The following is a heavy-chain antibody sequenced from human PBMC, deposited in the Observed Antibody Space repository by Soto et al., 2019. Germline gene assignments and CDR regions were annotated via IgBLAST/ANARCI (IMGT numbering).Heavy chain of an antibody. CDR3: ARERRWEPLLY. D-gene: IGHD1-26*01. Sequence: QVQLVQSGPEVKKPGASVKVSCKGSGYTFSNYGVTWVRQAPGHGLERLGWVSAYNRNTDYAQKFEDRATMTIDTSTNTAYLELRGLTPDDTAVYYCARERRWEPLLYWGQGTL. J-gene: IGHJ4*02. V-gene: IGHV1-18*01. CDR1: GYTFSNYG. CDR2: VSAYNRNT.